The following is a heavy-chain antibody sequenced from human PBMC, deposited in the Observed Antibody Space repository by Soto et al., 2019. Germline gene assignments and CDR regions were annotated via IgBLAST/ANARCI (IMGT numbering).Heavy chain of an antibody. Sequence: SVKVSCKASGGTFCSYAISWLRQAPGQGLEWMGGIIPIFGTANYAQKFQGRVTITADESTSTAYMELSSLRSEDTAVYYCARDLSGIVVVPAATYYYYGVDVWGQGTTVTVSS. CDR2: IIPIFGTA. D-gene: IGHD2-2*01. J-gene: IGHJ6*02. CDR3: ARDLSGIVVVPAATYYYYGVDV. V-gene: IGHV1-69*13. CDR1: GGTFCSYA.